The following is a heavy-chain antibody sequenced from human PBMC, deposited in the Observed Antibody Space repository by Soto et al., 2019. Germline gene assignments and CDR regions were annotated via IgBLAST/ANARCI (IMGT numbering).Heavy chain of an antibody. CDR2: IIPIFGTA. D-gene: IGHD3-10*01. V-gene: IGHV1-69*13. CDR1: GGTFSSYA. CDR3: ARASYYCGSGSYIYYYYGMDV. J-gene: IGHJ6*02. Sequence: ASVKVSCKASGGTFSSYAISWVRQAPGQGLEWMGGIIPIFGTANYAQKFQGRVTITADESTGTAYMELSSLRSEDTAVYYCARASYYCGSGSYIYYYYGMDVWGQGATVTVSS.